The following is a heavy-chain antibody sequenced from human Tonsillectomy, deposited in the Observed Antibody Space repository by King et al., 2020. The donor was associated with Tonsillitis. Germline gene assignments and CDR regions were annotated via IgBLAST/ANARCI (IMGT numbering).Heavy chain of an antibody. CDR1: GGTFSRYA. Sequence: HVQLVESGAEVKKPGSSVKLSCKASGGTFSRYAISWVRQATGQGLEWMGGIIPNSGRPDYAQRLQDRVTITADEAMTIVYMDLINLRSEDTAVYYCATTFNCRTASCYTGEYHYIYMDVWGKGTSVTVSS. CDR2: IIPNSGRP. J-gene: IGHJ6*03. D-gene: IGHD2-2*02. CDR3: ATTFNCRTASCYTGEYHYIYMDV. V-gene: IGHV1-69*01.